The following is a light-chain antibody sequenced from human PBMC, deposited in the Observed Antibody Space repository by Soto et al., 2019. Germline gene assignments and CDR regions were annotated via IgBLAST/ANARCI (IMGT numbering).Light chain of an antibody. Sequence: DIQMTQSPSSLSASVGDRVTITCRASLRISSDLNWFQQKPGKAPKVLIFGASSLQSGVPSRFSGSGSGTEFTLTISSLQREDSGTYYCQQSYTTPRTFGQGTKLEIK. CDR2: GAS. V-gene: IGKV1-39*01. CDR1: LRISSD. CDR3: QQSYTTPRT. J-gene: IGKJ2*01.